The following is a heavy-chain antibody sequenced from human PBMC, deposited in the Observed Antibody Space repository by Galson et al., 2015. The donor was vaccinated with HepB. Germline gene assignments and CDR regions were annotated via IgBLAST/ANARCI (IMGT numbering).Heavy chain of an antibody. D-gene: IGHD4-17*01. CDR1: GFTFSSYS. Sequence: SLRLSCAASGFTFSSYSMNWVRQAPGKGLEWVSYISSSSTIYYADSVKGRFTISRDNAKNSLYLQMNSLRAEDTAVYYCARIYGDYGCNDYWGQGTLVTVSS. V-gene: IGHV3-48*04. CDR3: ARIYGDYGCNDY. J-gene: IGHJ4*02. CDR2: ISSSSTI.